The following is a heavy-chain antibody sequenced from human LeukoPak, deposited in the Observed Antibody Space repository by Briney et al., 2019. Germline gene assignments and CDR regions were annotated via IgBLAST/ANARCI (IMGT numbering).Heavy chain of an antibody. J-gene: IGHJ4*02. D-gene: IGHD3-10*01. Sequence: PGGSLRLSCAASGFTFSTYWMNWVRQAPGQGQERVANINQYGNEKYYVDSVKGRFTISRDNAKNSLYLEMNSLRAEDTAVYYCATGAEMDRGVIINGHLDYWGQGTLVTASS. CDR1: GFTFSTYW. V-gene: IGHV3-7*01. CDR2: INQYGNEK. CDR3: ATGAEMDRGVIINGHLDY.